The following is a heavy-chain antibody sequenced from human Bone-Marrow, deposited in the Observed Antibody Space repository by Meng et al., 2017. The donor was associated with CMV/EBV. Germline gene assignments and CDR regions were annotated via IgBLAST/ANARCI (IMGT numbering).Heavy chain of an antibody. CDR3: ARGINAIVRGPSHGWFDP. J-gene: IGHJ5*01. V-gene: IGHV1-18*01. CDR2: ISAYNGNT. D-gene: IGHD3-10*01. Sequence: QVQLGQSGAEVKKPGASVKVSCKASGYTFTSYGISWVRQAPGQGLEWMGWISAYNGNTNYAQKLQGRVTMTTDTSTSTAYMELRSLRSDDTAVYYCARGINAIVRGPSHGWFDPWGQGTLVTVSS. CDR1: GYTFTSYG.